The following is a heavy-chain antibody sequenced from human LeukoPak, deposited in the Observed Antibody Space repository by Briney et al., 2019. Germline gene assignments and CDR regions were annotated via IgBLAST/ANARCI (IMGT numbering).Heavy chain of an antibody. J-gene: IGHJ6*02. CDR3: AIGSTDTAMVYSSDYYYGMDV. CDR1: GYTFTSYY. V-gene: IGHV1-46*01. CDR2: INPSGGST. Sequence: ASVKVSCKASGYTFTSYYMHWVRQAPGQGLEWMGIINPSGGSTSYAQKFQGRVTMTRDTSTSTVYMELSSLRSEDTAVYYCAIGSTDTAMVYSSDYYYGMDVWGQGTTVTVSS. D-gene: IGHD5-18*01.